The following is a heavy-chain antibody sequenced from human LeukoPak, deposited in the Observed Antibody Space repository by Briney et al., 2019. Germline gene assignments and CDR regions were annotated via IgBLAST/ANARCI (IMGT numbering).Heavy chain of an antibody. V-gene: IGHV1-69*13. CDR2: IIPIFGTA. D-gene: IGHD3-10*01. CDR1: GGTFSSYA. Sequence: ASVKVSCKASGGTFSSYAISWVRRAPGQGLEWMGGIIPIFGTANYAQKFQGRVTITADESTSTAYMELSSLRSEDTAVYYCARDLGTMVRGDESFDYWGQGTLVTVSS. J-gene: IGHJ4*02. CDR3: ARDLGTMVRGDESFDY.